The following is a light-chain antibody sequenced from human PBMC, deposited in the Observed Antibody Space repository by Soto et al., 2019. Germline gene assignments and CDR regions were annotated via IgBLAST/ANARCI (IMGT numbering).Light chain of an antibody. J-gene: IGKJ3*01. CDR2: AAS. CDR1: QSISSY. CDR3: QQRYSTLT. V-gene: IGKV1-39*01. Sequence: DIQMTQSPSSLSASVGDRVTITCRASQSISSYLNWYQQKPGKAPKLLIYAASSLQSGVPSRFSGSLSGTNFTLTISSLQPEDFATYDCQQRYSTLTFGPGTKVDIK.